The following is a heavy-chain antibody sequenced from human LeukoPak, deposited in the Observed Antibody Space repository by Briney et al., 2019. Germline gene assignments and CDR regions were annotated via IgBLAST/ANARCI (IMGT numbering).Heavy chain of an antibody. Sequence: SETLSLTCTISSGSISDYYWTWLRQAPEKGLEWIGFVQSSGRTDYSPSLRSRVTISLDTSKKQLSLELSSVTAADTAVYYCARAGIQFLSYAHDWFDPWGQGTLVTVSS. D-gene: IGHD2-2*01. J-gene: IGHJ5*02. CDR1: SGSISDYY. V-gene: IGHV4-4*09. CDR3: ARAGIQFLSYAHDWFDP. CDR2: VQSSGRT.